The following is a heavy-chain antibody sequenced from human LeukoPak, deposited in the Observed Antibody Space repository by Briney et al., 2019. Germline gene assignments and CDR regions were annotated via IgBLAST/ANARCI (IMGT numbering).Heavy chain of an antibody. D-gene: IGHD2-15*01. CDR2: ISAYNGNT. J-gene: IGHJ4*02. V-gene: IGHV1-18*01. CDR3: TRDLFVVAFDY. CDR1: GYTFTNYG. Sequence: ASVKVSCKASGYTFTNYGISWVRQAPGQGLEWMGWISAYNGNTKYAQKLQGRVTMTTDTSTSTAYMELRSLRSDDTAVYYCTRDLFVVAFDYWGQGTLVTVSS.